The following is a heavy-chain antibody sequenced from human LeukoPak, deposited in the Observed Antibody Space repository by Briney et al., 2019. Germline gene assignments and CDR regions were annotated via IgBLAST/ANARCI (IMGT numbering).Heavy chain of an antibody. V-gene: IGHV4-61*05. CDR2: IYYSGST. D-gene: IGHD6-13*01. CDR3: ARTTEAHSWRARYYDYYMDV. CDR1: GVSISSSNSY. Sequence: PSETLSLTCTVSGVSISSSNSYWGWIRQPPGKGLEWIRYIYYSGSTNYNPSLKSRVTISVDTSKNQFSLKLSSVTAADTAVYYCARTTEAHSWRARYYDYYMDVWGKGTTVTVSS. J-gene: IGHJ6*03.